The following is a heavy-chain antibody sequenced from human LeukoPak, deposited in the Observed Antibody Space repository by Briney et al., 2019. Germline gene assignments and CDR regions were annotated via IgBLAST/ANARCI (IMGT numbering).Heavy chain of an antibody. Sequence: GSLRLSCAASGFTVSSNYMSWVRQAPGKGLEWVSASSGDGGNTDYANSVKGRFTISRDNSKNTIYLQMNSLRADDTAVYYCAKQGRNDFVDSWGQGTLVTVSS. CDR1: GFTVSSNY. J-gene: IGHJ4*02. V-gene: IGHV3-23*01. CDR3: AKQGRNDFVDS. D-gene: IGHD3-3*01. CDR2: SSGDGGNT.